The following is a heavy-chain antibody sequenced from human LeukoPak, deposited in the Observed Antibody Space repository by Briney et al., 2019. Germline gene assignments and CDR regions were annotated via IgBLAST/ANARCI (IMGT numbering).Heavy chain of an antibody. Sequence: PGGSLRLSCAASGFTFSSYEMNWVRQAPGKGLEWVSYISSSGSTIYYADSVKGRFTISRDNAKNSLYLQMNSLRAEDTAVYYCAREMRATISRYFDLWGRGTLVTVSS. CDR1: GFTFSSYE. CDR3: AREMRATISRYFDL. J-gene: IGHJ2*01. D-gene: IGHD5-24*01. CDR2: ISSSGSTI. V-gene: IGHV3-48*03.